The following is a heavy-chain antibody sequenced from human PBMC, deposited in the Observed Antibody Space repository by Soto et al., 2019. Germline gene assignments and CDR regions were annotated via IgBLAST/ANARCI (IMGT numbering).Heavy chain of an antibody. CDR2: ISGHSGCT. V-gene: IGHV1-18*01. J-gene: IGHJ6*02. D-gene: IGHD1-26*01. CDR1: GYPFSNYN. Sequence: GASMEVCCQASGYPFSNYNITWVRHAPGQGLEWMGRISGHSGCTNYAEKVRDRITMATDTSTRTAYMELRNLRSDDTAVYYCAREGGNGKRIQYYGMDIWGQGTTVTVSS. CDR3: AREGGNGKRIQYYGMDI.